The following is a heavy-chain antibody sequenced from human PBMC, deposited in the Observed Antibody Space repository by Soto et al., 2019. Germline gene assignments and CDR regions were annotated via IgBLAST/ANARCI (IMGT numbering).Heavy chain of an antibody. CDR1: GDTIGSYY. Sequence: SETLSLTCTVSGDTIGSYYWSWIRQPPGKGLEWIGYIYFTGSTNYNPSLKSRVTISVDTSKNQFSLKLSSVTAADTAVYYCARGSCSSASCYTGDYWGQGTLVTVSS. J-gene: IGHJ4*02. CDR3: ARGSCSSASCYTGDY. CDR2: IYFTGST. D-gene: IGHD2-2*02. V-gene: IGHV4-59*01.